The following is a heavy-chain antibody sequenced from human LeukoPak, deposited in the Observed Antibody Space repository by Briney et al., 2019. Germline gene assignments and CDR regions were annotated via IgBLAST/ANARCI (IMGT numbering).Heavy chain of an antibody. CDR3: ARDPGVGWTYYFDY. V-gene: IGHV1-2*02. J-gene: IGHJ4*02. CDR1: GYTFTGYY. D-gene: IGHD3/OR15-3a*01. Sequence: ASVKVSCKASGYTFTGYYMHWVRQAPGQGLEWMGWINPNSGGTNYAQKFQGRVTMTGDTSISTAYMELSRLRSDDTAVYYCARDPGVGWTYYFDYWGQGTLVTVSS. CDR2: INPNSGGT.